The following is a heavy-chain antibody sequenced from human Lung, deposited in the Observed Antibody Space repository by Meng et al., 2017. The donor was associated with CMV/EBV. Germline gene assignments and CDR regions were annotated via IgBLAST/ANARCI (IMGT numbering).Heavy chain of an antibody. CDR1: GGFISSSSW. Sequence: SXTXSLXXAVSGGFISSSSWWSWVRQPPGKGLEWIGEIHHSGRTKYNPSLKSRVIISVDKSKNQFTLNLSSVTAADTAVYFCAREYCSATSCYLVASGGMDVWXQGTXVTVAS. J-gene: IGHJ6*02. CDR2: IHHSGRT. CDR3: AREYCSATSCYLVASGGMDV. D-gene: IGHD2-2*01. V-gene: IGHV4-4*02.